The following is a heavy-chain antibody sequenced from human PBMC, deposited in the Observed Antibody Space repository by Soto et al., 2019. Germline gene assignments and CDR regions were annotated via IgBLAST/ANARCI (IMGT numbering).Heavy chain of an antibody. D-gene: IGHD6-13*01. V-gene: IGHV3-7*03. J-gene: IGHJ6*02. CDR2: IKQDGSEK. CDR1: GFTFRSYW. CDR3: AKSIAAAGIFSYYYYGMDV. Sequence: GGSLRLSCAASGFTFRSYWMSWVRQAPGKGLEWVANIKQDGSEKYYVDSVKGRFTISRDNAKNSLYLQMNSLRSEDTAVYYCAKSIAAAGIFSYYYYGMDVWGQGTTVTVSS.